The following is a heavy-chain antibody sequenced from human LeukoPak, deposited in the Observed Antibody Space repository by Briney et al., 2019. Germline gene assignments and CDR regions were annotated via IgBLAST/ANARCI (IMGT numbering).Heavy chain of an antibody. CDR3: ARDQSVRLGELSLFASAFDI. CDR1: GFTFTNYW. Sequence: GGSLRLSCVASGFTFTNYWMSWVRQAPGKGLEWVSSISSGSSYIYYADSVKGRFTISRDNAKNSLYLQMNSLRAEDTAVYYCARDQSVRLGELSLFASAFDIWGQGTMVTVSS. CDR2: ISSGSSYI. J-gene: IGHJ3*02. D-gene: IGHD3-16*02. V-gene: IGHV3-21*01.